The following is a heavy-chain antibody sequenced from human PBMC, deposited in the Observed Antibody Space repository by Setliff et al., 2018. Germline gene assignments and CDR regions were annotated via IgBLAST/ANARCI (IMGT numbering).Heavy chain of an antibody. CDR1: GCSINSGPYY. CDR3: ARGNSSGNNYPVLDY. J-gene: IGHJ4*02. Sequence: SETLSLTRTVPGCSINSGPYYWTWIRHSAGKGLEWLGQIYSKGSMNYNPSLKSRVTISADSSKSQFFLRLTSVTAADTAIYYCARGNSSGNNYPVLDYCGQGTLVTVSS. V-gene: IGHV4-61*09. D-gene: IGHD5-18*01. CDR2: IYSKGSM.